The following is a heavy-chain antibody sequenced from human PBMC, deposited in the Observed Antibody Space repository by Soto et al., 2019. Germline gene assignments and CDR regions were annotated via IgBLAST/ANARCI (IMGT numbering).Heavy chain of an antibody. Sequence: ARSLRLSCAASGFTFRSYAMSWVRQAPGKGLEWVSAISGSGGSTYYADSVKGRFTISRDNAKTSLYLRMNSLRAEDTAVYYRPSNVVVAATGAFDIWGQGTMVTVSS. CDR3: PSNVVVAATGAFDI. J-gene: IGHJ3*02. D-gene: IGHD2-15*01. V-gene: IGHV3-23*01. CDR1: GFTFRSYA. CDR2: ISGSGGST.